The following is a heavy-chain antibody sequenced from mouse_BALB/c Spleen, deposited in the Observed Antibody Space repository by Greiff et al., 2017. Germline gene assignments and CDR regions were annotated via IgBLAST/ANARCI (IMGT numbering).Heavy chain of an antibody. D-gene: IGHD1-1*01. Sequence: VQLQESGPGLVAPSQSLSITCTVSGFSLTSYGVHWVRQPPGKGLEWLGVIWAGGSTNYNSALMSRLSISKDNSKSQVFLKMNSLQTDDTAMYYCARPPLYGSSYGYFDVWGAGTTVTVSS. J-gene: IGHJ1*01. CDR1: GFSLTSYG. CDR2: IWAGGST. V-gene: IGHV2-9*02. CDR3: ARPPLYGSSYGYFDV.